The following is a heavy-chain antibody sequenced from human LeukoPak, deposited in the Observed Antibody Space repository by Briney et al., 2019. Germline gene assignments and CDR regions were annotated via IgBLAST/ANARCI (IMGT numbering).Heavy chain of an antibody. Sequence: SETLSLTCTVSGGSLSSYFWSWIRQPPGKGLEWIGYIHNSATTNCNPSLKSRVTISVDTSKNQFSLKLSSVTAADTATYYCARLHGSFQNYYDYWGQGTLVTVSS. D-gene: IGHD1-26*01. CDR3: ARLHGSFQNYYDY. V-gene: IGHV4-59*12. J-gene: IGHJ4*02. CDR1: GGSLSSYF. CDR2: IHNSATT.